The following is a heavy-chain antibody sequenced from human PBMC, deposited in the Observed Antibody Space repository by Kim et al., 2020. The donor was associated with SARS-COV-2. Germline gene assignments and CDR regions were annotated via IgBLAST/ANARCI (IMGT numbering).Heavy chain of an antibody. D-gene: IGHD6-19*01. J-gene: IGHJ6*02. CDR3: AKDNSSGWYNFYYYYYGMDV. Sequence: GGSLRLSCAASGFTFSSYGMHWVRQAPGKGLEWVAVISYDGSNKYYADSVKGRFTISRDNSKNTLYLQMNSLRAEDTAVYYCAKDNSSGWYNFYYYYYGMDVWGQGTTVTVSS. CDR2: ISYDGSNK. V-gene: IGHV3-30*18. CDR1: GFTFSSYG.